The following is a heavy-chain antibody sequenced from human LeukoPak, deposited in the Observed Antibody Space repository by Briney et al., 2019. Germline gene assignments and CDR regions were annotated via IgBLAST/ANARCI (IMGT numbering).Heavy chain of an antibody. V-gene: IGHV4-59*01. Sequence: SETLSLTCTVSGGSISNYYWSWIRQPPGKGLEWIGYIYYSGSTNYNPSLKSRVTISVDTSKNQFSLKLSSVTAADTAVYYCARAGQWLVGGYFDYWGQGTLVTVSS. CDR3: ARAGQWLVGGYFDY. CDR1: GGSISNYY. D-gene: IGHD6-19*01. CDR2: IYYSGST. J-gene: IGHJ4*02.